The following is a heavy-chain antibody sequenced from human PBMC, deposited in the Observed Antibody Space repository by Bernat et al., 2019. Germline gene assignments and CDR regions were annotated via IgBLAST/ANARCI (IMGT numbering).Heavy chain of an antibody. Sequence: EVQLVESGGGLVKLGGSLRLSCAASGFTFSSYSMNWVRQAPGKGLEWVSSISRSGGSIYYADSVKGRFTISRDNAKNSLFLQMDSLRAEDTAVYYCARSLLVTSRNDAFEIWGQGTTVTVSS. V-gene: IGHV3-21*01. J-gene: IGHJ3*02. CDR1: GFTFSSYS. CDR3: ARSLLVTSRNDAFEI. CDR2: ISRSGGSI. D-gene: IGHD2-21*02.